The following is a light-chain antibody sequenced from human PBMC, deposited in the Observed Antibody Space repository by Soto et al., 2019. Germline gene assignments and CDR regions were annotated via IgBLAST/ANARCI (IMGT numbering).Light chain of an antibody. J-gene: IGLJ2*01. Sequence: QPVLTQPPSASGTPGQRVTISCSGSSSNIGSNYVYWYQQVPGTAPRLLMYRASQRPSGVPDRFSGYKSGTSASLAISGLRSEDEADYYCAAWDDTLKGLVFGGGTKLTVL. V-gene: IGLV1-47*01. CDR1: SSNIGSNY. CDR3: AAWDDTLKGLV. CDR2: RAS.